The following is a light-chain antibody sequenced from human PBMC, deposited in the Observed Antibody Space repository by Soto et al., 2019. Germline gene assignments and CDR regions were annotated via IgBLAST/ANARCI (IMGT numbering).Light chain of an antibody. CDR3: QSYDSSLSGAAV. CDR2: GNS. Sequence: QSVLTQPPSVSGAPGQRVTMSCTGSSSNSGAGYDVHWYQQLPGTAPKLLIYGNSNRPSGVPDRFSGSKSGTSASLAITGLQAEDEADYYCQSYDSSLSGAAVFGGGTQLTVL. J-gene: IGLJ7*01. CDR1: SSNSGAGYD. V-gene: IGLV1-40*01.